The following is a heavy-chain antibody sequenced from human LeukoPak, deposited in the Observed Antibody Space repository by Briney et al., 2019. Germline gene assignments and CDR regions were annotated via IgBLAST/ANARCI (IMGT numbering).Heavy chain of an antibody. CDR1: GGSFSGYS. J-gene: IGHJ3*02. Sequence: SETLSLTCAVYGGSFSGYSWSWIRQPPGRGLEWIGEIRHSGSTNYNPSLKSRVTISVDTSKNQFSLKLSSVTAADTAVYYCARSDGYGLVGIWGQGTMVTVSS. CDR3: ARSDGYGLVGI. V-gene: IGHV4-34*01. CDR2: IRHSGST. D-gene: IGHD5-18*01.